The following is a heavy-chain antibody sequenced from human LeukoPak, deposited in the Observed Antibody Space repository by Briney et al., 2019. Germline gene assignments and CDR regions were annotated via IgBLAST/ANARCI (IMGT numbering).Heavy chain of an antibody. Sequence: PGGSLRLPCAASGFTFSSYAMSWVRQAPGKGLEWVSAISGSGGSTYYADSVKGRFTISRDNSKNTLYLQMNSLRAEDTAVYYCAKSHRPYYYYYMDVWGKGTTVTVSS. CDR1: GFTFSSYA. J-gene: IGHJ6*03. CDR3: AKSHRPYYYYYMDV. V-gene: IGHV3-23*01. CDR2: ISGSGGST.